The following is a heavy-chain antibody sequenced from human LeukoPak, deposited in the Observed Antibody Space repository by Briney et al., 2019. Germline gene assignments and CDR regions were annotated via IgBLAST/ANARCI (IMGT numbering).Heavy chain of an antibody. D-gene: IGHD2-8*01. CDR3: ARDRWDIVLMVYAGFDY. Sequence: GGSLRLSCTASGFTFSSYSMNWVRQAPGKGLEWVSSITSSSTYIYYADSVKGRFTISRDNAKNSLYLQMNSLRAEDTAVYYCARDRWDIVLMVYAGFDYWGQGTLVTVSS. J-gene: IGHJ4*02. V-gene: IGHV3-21*01. CDR2: ITSSSTYI. CDR1: GFTFSSYS.